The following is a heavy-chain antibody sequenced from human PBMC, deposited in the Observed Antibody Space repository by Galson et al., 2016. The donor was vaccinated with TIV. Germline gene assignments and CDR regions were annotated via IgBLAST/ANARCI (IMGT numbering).Heavy chain of an antibody. CDR3: TTGGGSSGSYYFDF. CDR1: GYIFTELF. Sequence: VKVSCKVSGYIFTELFIHWVRQAPGERPEWVGRVDPDNGETLYAEKFQGRVTMAADTSGDTAFMELSNLRSEDTAFFYCTTGGGSSGSYYFDFWGLGTLVTVSS. D-gene: IGHD5-12*01. CDR2: VDPDNGET. V-gene: IGHV1-69-2*01. J-gene: IGHJ4*02.